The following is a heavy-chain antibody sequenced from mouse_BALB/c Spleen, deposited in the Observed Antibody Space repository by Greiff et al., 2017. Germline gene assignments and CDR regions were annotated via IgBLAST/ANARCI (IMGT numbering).Heavy chain of an antibody. D-gene: IGHD1-1*02. CDR2: INSNGGST. Sequence: EVHLVESGGGLVKLGGSLKLSCAASGFTFSSYYMSWVRQTPEKRLELVAAINSNGGSTYYPDTVKGRFTISRDNAKNTLYLQMSSLKSEDTALYYCARREVGEWYFDVWGAGTTVTVSS. V-gene: IGHV5-6-2*01. CDR3: ARREVGEWYFDV. CDR1: GFTFSSYY. J-gene: IGHJ1*01.